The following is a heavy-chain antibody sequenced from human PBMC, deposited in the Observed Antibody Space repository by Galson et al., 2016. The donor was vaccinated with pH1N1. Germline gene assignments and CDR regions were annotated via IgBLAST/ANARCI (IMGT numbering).Heavy chain of an antibody. V-gene: IGHV1-2*06. CDR3: TRNTRFGELGWYFDL. J-gene: IGHJ2*01. Sequence: SVKVSCKASGYTFTGYFIHWVRQAPGQGLEWIGRINPHSGGTDYAHTFQGRFTMTRDTSISTAYMELSSLRFDDTAVYYCTRNTRFGELGWYFDLWGRGTLVTVSS. CDR2: INPHSGGT. CDR1: GYTFTGYF. D-gene: IGHD3-10*01.